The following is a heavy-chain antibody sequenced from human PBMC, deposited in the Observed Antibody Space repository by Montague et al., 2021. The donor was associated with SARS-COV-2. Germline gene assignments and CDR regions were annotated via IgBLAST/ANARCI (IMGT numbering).Heavy chain of an antibody. CDR2: INYCGST. J-gene: IGHJ4*02. CDR3: ARGAPGY. V-gene: IGHV4-34*01. CDR1: GGSFSDYR. Sequence: SETLSLTCAVYGGSFSDYRWTWIRQSPGEGLEWIGQINYCGSTKYNPSLKSRVTISIDTSKNQFSLKLTSVTAADTAVYYCARGAPGYWGQGTLVTVSS. D-gene: IGHD1-1*01.